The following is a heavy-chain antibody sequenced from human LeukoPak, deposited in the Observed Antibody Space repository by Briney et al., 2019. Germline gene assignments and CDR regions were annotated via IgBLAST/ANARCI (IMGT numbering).Heavy chain of an antibody. CDR3: ARALYYGSGSYPPRYYYGMDV. J-gene: IGHJ6*02. CDR1: GGSISSYY. CDR2: IYYSGST. D-gene: IGHD3-10*01. V-gene: IGHV4-59*01. Sequence: PSETLSLTYTVSGGSISSYYWSWIRQPPGKGLEWIGYIYYSGSTNYNPSLKSRVTISVDTSKNQFSLKLSSVTAADTAVYYCARALYYGSGSYPPRYYYGMDVWGQGTTVTVSS.